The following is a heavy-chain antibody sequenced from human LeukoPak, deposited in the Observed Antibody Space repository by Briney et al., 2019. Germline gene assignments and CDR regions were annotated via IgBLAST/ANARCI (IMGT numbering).Heavy chain of an antibody. CDR1: GYTFTSYD. CDR2: MNPNSGNT. V-gene: IGHV1-8*01. CDR3: TRGLEGATTASDY. D-gene: IGHD1-26*01. J-gene: IGHJ4*02. Sequence: ASVKVSCKASGYTFTSYDINLVRQATGQGLEWMGWMNPNSGNTGYAQKFQGRVTMTRNTSISTAYMELSSLRSEDTAVYYCTRGLEGATTASDYWGQGTLVTVSS.